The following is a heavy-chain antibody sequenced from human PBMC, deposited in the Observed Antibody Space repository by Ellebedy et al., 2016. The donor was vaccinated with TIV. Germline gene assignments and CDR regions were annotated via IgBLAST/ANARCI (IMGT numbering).Heavy chain of an antibody. CDR2: IYQDGTMK. J-gene: IGHJ5*02. CDR1: GFSFRSYW. CDR3: ARRGSYGDYAVQINNWFDR. D-gene: IGHD4-17*01. Sequence: PGGSLRLSCAVSGFSFRSYWMAWVRQAPGKGLEWVANIYQDGTMKYSLDSVRGRFVISRDNAKNSLYLQMNSLRTEDTAVYYCARRGSYGDYAVQINNWFDRWGQGTLVIVSS. V-gene: IGHV3-7*01.